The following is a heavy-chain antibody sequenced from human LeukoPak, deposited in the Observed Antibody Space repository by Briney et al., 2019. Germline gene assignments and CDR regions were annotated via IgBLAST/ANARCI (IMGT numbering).Heavy chain of an antibody. Sequence: GASVKVSCKASGYTFTSYGISWVRQAPGQGLEWMGWISAYNGNTNYAQKLQGRVTMTTDTSTSTAYMELRSLRSDDTAVYYCARVYGSYRSDKTYYFDYWGQGTLVTVSS. CDR2: ISAYNGNT. D-gene: IGHD1-26*01. CDR3: ARVYGSYRSDKTYYFDY. V-gene: IGHV1-18*01. J-gene: IGHJ4*02. CDR1: GYTFTSYG.